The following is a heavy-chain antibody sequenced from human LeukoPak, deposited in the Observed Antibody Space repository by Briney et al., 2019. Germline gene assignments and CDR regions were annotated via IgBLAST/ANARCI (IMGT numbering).Heavy chain of an antibody. CDR3: ARGVAVAGTLDY. V-gene: IGHV4-34*01. D-gene: IGHD6-19*01. CDR1: GGSFSGYY. Sequence: SETLSLTCAVYGGSFSGYYWSWIRQPPGKGLEWIGEINHSGSTNYNPSLKSRVTISVDTSKNQFSLKLSSVTAADTAVYHCARGVAVAGTLDYWGQGTLVTVSS. J-gene: IGHJ4*02. CDR2: INHSGST.